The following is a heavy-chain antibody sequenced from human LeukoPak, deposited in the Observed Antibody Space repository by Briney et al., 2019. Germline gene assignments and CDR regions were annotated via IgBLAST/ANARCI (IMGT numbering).Heavy chain of an antibody. Sequence: PGGSLRLSCAASGFTFSSYAMSWVRQAPGKGLEWVSTITTSGSSTYYADSVKGRFTISRDNSKNTLHLQMNSLRADDTAVYYCAKGHSSGWYGDAFDIWGQGTMVTASS. J-gene: IGHJ3*02. CDR2: ITTSGSST. V-gene: IGHV3-23*01. CDR3: AKGHSSGWYGDAFDI. CDR1: GFTFSSYA. D-gene: IGHD6-19*01.